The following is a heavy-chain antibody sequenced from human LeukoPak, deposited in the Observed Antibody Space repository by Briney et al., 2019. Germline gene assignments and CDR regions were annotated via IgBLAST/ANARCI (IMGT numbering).Heavy chain of an antibody. Sequence: GGSLRLSCAASGFSFSDYVIHWVRQAPGKGLDWVAVISKDGGTKYYADSVKGRLTISRDNSKNMLYLQMNSLRPEDTAVYYCARGGDLKYCSGGSCYSVDYWGQGTLATVSS. CDR1: GFSFSDYV. D-gene: IGHD2-15*01. V-gene: IGHV3-30-3*01. J-gene: IGHJ4*02. CDR2: ISKDGGTK. CDR3: ARGGDLKYCSGGSCYSVDY.